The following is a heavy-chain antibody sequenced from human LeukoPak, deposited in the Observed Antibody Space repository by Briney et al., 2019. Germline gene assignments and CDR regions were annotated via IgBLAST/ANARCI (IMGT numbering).Heavy chain of an antibody. J-gene: IGHJ4*02. CDR2: IRYDGSNK. Sequence: GGSLRLSCAASGFTFSNYAMHWVRQAPGKGLEWVTFIRYDGSNKYYADSVKGRFTISRDNSKNTLYLQMNSMRAEDTAVYYCAKDLGCSGGSCSGFDYWGQGTLVTVSS. V-gene: IGHV3-30*02. CDR3: AKDLGCSGGSCSGFDY. D-gene: IGHD2-15*01. CDR1: GFTFSNYA.